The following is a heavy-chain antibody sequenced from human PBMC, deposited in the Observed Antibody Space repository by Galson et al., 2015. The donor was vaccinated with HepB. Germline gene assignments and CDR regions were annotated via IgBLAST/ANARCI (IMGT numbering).Heavy chain of an antibody. CDR2: ISGSGSDK. CDR3: ARAILSLRIAVAGPVYGMDV. J-gene: IGHJ6*02. CDR1: GFTFSSYA. Sequence: SLRLSCAASGFTFSSYAMSWVRRAPGKGLEWVSSISGSGSDKHYADSVKGRFTISRDNSKNTLHLQMNSLRAEDTAVYYCARAILSLRIAVAGPVYGMDVWGQGTTVTVSS. V-gene: IGHV3-23*01. D-gene: IGHD6-19*01.